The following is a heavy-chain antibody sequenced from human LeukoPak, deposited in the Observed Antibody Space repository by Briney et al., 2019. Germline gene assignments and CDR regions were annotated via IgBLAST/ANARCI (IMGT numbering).Heavy chain of an antibody. V-gene: IGHV3-21*01. CDR2: ISSSTSYI. D-gene: IGHD6-13*01. CDR3: ARPRSSSWYDDY. J-gene: IGHJ4*02. Sequence: PGGSLRLSCAASGFTFSSYSMNWVRQAPGKGLEWVSSISSSTSYIYYADSVKGRFTISRDNAKNSLYLQMNSLRAEDTAVYYCARPRSSSWYDDYWGQGTLVTVSS. CDR1: GFTFSSYS.